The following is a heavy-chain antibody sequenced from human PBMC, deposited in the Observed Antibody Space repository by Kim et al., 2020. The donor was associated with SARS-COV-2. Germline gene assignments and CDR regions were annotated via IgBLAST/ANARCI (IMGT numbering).Heavy chain of an antibody. V-gene: IGHV3-30-3*01. Sequence: GGSLRLSCAASGFTFSSCAIHWVRQAPGKGXEWVAVISYDGSNKNYADSVKGRFTISRDNSKNTLYLQMNSRRAEDTALYYCARAPWSRLWGLTYSYYGMDXXGQGTTGSVSS. CDR2: ISYDGSNK. CDR3: ARAPWSRLWGLTYSYYGMDX. D-gene: IGHD3-16*01. CDR1: GFTFSSCA. J-gene: IGHJ6*02.